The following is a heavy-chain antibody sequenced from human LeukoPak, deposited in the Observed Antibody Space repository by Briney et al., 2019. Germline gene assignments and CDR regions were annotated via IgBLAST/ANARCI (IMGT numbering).Heavy chain of an antibody. J-gene: IGHJ5*02. CDR2: IYTSGST. CDR1: GGSISSGSYY. CDR3: ARAPRYCSSTSCYWLDP. Sequence: SQTLPLTCTVSGGSISSGSYYWSWIRQPAGKGLEWIGRIYTSGSTNYNPSLKSRVTISVDTSKNQFSLKLSSVTAADTAVYYCARAPRYCSSTSCYWLDPWGQGTLVTVSS. V-gene: IGHV4-61*02. D-gene: IGHD2-2*01.